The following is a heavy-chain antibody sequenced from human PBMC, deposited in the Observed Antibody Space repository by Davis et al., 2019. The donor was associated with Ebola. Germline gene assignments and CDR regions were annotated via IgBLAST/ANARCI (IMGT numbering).Heavy chain of an antibody. CDR3: ANSPALNCGGACFTPGALDE. CDR2: IFYSGIT. V-gene: IGHV4-39*02. D-gene: IGHD2-21*01. J-gene: IGHJ4*02. CDR1: GDSISSGLYF. Sequence: SETLSLTCTVSGDSISSGLYFWGWVRQSPGKGLEWIGSIFYSGITQYNPSLKSRVTLSVDTSKNRVSLSLRSATAADTAVYYYANSPALNCGGACFTPGALDEWGQGILVTVPA.